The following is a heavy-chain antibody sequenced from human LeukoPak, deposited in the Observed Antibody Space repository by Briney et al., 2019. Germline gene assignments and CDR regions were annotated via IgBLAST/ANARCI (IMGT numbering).Heavy chain of an antibody. CDR3: ARGGGTSRYYYYGMDV. Sequence: PGGSLRLSCAASGFTFSSYGMHWVRQAPGKGLEWVAVISYDGSNKYYADSVKGRFTISRDNSKNTLYLQMNSLRAEDTAVYYCARGGGTSRYYYYGMDVWGQGTTVTVSS. J-gene: IGHJ6*02. V-gene: IGHV3-30*03. D-gene: IGHD2-2*01. CDR1: GFTFSSYG. CDR2: ISYDGSNK.